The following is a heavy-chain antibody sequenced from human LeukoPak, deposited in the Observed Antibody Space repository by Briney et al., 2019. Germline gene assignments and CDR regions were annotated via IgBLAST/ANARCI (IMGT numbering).Heavy chain of an antibody. CDR2: IYASGDT. Sequence: SQTLSLTCSVSGGSISSGFYYWSWIRQPAGKGLEWIGRIYASGDTNYNTSLKSRVTISVDTSNKQFSLKLSSVTAADTAVYYCARDSAIYDSSGYYYSDAFDIWGQGIMVTVSS. V-gene: IGHV4-61*02. CDR1: GGSISSGFYY. CDR3: ARDSAIYDSSGYYYSDAFDI. J-gene: IGHJ3*02. D-gene: IGHD3-22*01.